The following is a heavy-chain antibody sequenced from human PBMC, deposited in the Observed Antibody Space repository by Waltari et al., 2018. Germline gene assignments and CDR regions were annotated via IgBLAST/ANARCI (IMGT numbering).Heavy chain of an antibody. CDR3: ARLDGSGSYYNEGGY. Sequence: QVQLQQWGAGLLKPSETLSLTCAVYAGSFSGYYWRWIRQPPGKGLEWIGEINHSGSTNYNPSLKRRVTISVDTSKNQFSLKLSSVTAADTAVYYCARLDGSGSYYNEGGYWGQGTLVTVSS. CDR1: AGSFSGYY. J-gene: IGHJ4*02. D-gene: IGHD3-10*01. V-gene: IGHV4-34*01. CDR2: INHSGST.